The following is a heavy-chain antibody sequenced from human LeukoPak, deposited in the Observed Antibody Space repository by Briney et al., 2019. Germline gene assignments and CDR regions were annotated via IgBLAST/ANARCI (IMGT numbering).Heavy chain of an antibody. CDR3: AKVYYYGSGSSLFDY. J-gene: IGHJ4*02. Sequence: PGGSLRLSCAASGSTFSSYGMSWVRQAPGKGLEWVSAISGSGGSTYYADSVKGRFTISRDNSKNTLYLQMNSLRAEDTAVYYCAKVYYYGSGSSLFDYWGQGTLVTVSS. V-gene: IGHV3-23*01. D-gene: IGHD3-10*01. CDR2: ISGSGGST. CDR1: GSTFSSYG.